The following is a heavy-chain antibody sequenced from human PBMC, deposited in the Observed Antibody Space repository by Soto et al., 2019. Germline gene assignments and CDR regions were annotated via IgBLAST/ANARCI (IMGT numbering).Heavy chain of an antibody. D-gene: IGHD3-3*01. CDR3: ARKERQRVALIDY. Sequence: SETLSLTCTVSGGSISSGDYYWSWIRQPPGKGLEWIGYIYYSGSTYYNPSLKGRVTISVDTSKDQFSLKLSSVTAADTAVYYCARKERQRVALIDYWGQGTLVTVSS. V-gene: IGHV4-30-4*01. CDR2: IYYSGST. J-gene: IGHJ4*02. CDR1: GGSISSGDYY.